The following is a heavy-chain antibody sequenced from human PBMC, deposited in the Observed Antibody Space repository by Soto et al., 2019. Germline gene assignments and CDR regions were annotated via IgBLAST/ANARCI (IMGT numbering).Heavy chain of an antibody. CDR1: GFSFCSYA. V-gene: IGHV3-23*01. CDR2: ISDRGGSS. D-gene: IGHD5-12*01. CDR3: TKGSIEYSASVNK. J-gene: IGHJ4*02. Sequence: EVQLLESGGDLVQPGGSLRLACAASGFSFCSYAMVWVRQAPGKGLEWVSVISDRGGSSYFADSVKGPFTISRDNSEDVLALRKNSFRAEDTRTSFCTKGSIEYSASVNKWGQGTLVLVS.